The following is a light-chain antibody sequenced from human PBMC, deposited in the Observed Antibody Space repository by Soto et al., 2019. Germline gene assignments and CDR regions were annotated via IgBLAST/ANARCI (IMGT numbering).Light chain of an antibody. CDR3: TSYAGGNNV. V-gene: IGLV2-8*01. J-gene: IGLJ1*01. CDR2: EVN. CDR1: SSDVGAYNY. Sequence: QSALTQPPSASGSPGQSVTISCTGTSSDVGAYNYVSWYQQYPGKVPKLMVYEVNKRPSGVPDRFSGSKSGNTASLTVSGLQAGDEADYYCTSYAGGNNVFGTGTKVTVL.